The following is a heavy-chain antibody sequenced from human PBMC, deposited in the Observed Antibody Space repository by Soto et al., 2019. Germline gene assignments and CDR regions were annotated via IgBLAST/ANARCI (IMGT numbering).Heavy chain of an antibody. CDR3: ARGKKKTSSSRWFDP. J-gene: IGHJ5*02. CDR1: GGSFSGYY. CDR2: INHSGST. V-gene: IGHV4-34*01. Sequence: PSETLSLTCAVYGGSFSGYYWSWIRQPPGKGLEWIGEINHSGSTNYNPSLKSRVTISVDTSKNQFSLKLSSVTAADTAVYYCARGKKKTSSSRWFDPWGQGTLVTVSS. D-gene: IGHD6-6*01.